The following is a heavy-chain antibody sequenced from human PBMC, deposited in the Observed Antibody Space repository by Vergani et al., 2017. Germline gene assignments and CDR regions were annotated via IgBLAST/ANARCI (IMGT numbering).Heavy chain of an antibody. CDR1: GFTFSSYA. Sequence: EVQLLESGGGLVQPGGSLRLSCAASGFTFSSYAMSWVRQVPGKGLEWVSGISGSGGNTYYANSVKGRFTISRDNSKNTLYLQTKSLRADDTAVYYCAKGVYCSSTSCYEGRGYYYGMGVWGQGTTVTFSS. J-gene: IGHJ6*02. V-gene: IGHV3-23*01. CDR3: AKGVYCSSTSCYEGRGYYYGMGV. CDR2: ISGSGGNT. D-gene: IGHD2-2*01.